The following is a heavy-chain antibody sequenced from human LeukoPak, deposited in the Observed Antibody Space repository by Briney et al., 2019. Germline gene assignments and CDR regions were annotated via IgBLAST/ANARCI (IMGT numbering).Heavy chain of an antibody. Sequence: GGSLRLSCAASGFTFSSYWMHWVRQAPGKGLLWVSRINTDGSSTTYADSVKGRFTVSRDNAKNTLYLQMNSLRAEDTAVYYCARGGVYSTSAVDYWGQGTLITVSS. J-gene: IGHJ4*02. CDR3: ARGGVYSTSAVDY. D-gene: IGHD6-6*01. V-gene: IGHV3-74*01. CDR2: INTDGSST. CDR1: GFTFSSYW.